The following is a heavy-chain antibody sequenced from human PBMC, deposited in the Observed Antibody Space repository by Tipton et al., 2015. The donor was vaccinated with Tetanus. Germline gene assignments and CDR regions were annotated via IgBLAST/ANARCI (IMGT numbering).Heavy chain of an antibody. D-gene: IGHD2-8*01. J-gene: IGHJ4*02. CDR3: ARAHCSDGVCNFDF. CDR2: IYPGDSDT. V-gene: IGHV5-51*01. CDR1: GYIFNNYW. Sequence: QLVQSGGEVKKPGEFLKISCKGSGYIFNNYWIGWVRQKPGKGLEWMGFIYPGDSDTRYSPSFQGQVTISVDKSINTAYLQWSSLKASDTSMFYCARAHCSDGVCNFDFWGQGALVTVAS.